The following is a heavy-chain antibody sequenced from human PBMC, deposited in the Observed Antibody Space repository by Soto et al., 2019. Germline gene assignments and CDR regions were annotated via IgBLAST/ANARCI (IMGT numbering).Heavy chain of an antibody. Sequence: PSQTLSLTCAISGDSVSSNSAAWNWIRQSPSRGLEWLGRTYYRSKWYNDYAVSVKSRLTINPDTSKNQFSLQLNSVTPEDTAVYYCAREYAFWSGYYSYYYGMDVWAQGTTVIVTS. CDR1: GDSVSSNSAA. CDR2: TYYRSKWYN. CDR3: AREYAFWSGYYSYYYGMDV. V-gene: IGHV6-1*01. D-gene: IGHD3-3*01. J-gene: IGHJ6*01.